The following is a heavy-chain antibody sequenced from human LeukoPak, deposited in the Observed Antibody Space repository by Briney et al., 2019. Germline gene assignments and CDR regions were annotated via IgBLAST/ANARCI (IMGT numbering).Heavy chain of an antibody. CDR1: GFTFSSYS. V-gene: IGHV3-48*04. CDR3: AANRFTTGNDY. J-gene: IGHJ4*02. CDR2: ISSSSSTI. D-gene: IGHD3-22*01. Sequence: GGSLRLSCAASGFTFSSYSMNWVRQAPGKGLEWVSYISSSSSTIYYADSVKGRFTISRDNAKNSLYLQMNSLRAEDTAVYYCAANRFTTGNDYWGQGTLVTVSS.